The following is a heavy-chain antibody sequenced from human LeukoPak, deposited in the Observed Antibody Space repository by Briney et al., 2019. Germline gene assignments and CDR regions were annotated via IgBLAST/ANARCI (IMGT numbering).Heavy chain of an antibody. J-gene: IGHJ4*02. CDR3: ARLNDYYGSGSYYKYYFDY. D-gene: IGHD3-10*01. V-gene: IGHV1-69*13. CDR2: IIPIFGTA. Sequence: ASVKVSCKASGGTFSSYAISWVRQAPGQGLERMGGIIPIFGTANYAQKFQGRVTITADESTSTAYMELSSLRSEDTAVYYCARLNDYYGSGSYYKYYFDYWGQGTLVTVSS. CDR1: GGTFSSYA.